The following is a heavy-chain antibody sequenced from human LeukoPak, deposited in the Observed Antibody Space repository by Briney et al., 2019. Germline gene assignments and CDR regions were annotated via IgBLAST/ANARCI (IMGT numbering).Heavy chain of an antibody. Sequence: GASVKVSCKASGGTVSSYAISWVRQAPGQGLEWMGGIIPIVGTAKYAQKFQGRVTITADESTSTAYMELRSLRSEDTAVYYCARATVTTFNWFDPWGQGTVVIVSS. CDR2: IIPIVGTA. J-gene: IGHJ5*02. CDR3: ARATVTTFNWFDP. CDR1: GGTVSSYA. D-gene: IGHD4-17*01. V-gene: IGHV1-69*13.